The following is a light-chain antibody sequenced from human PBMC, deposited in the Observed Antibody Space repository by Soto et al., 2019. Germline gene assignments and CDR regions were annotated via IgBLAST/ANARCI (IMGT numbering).Light chain of an antibody. V-gene: IGKV1-33*01. CDR3: QQYDNLLT. J-gene: IGKJ4*01. CDR1: QDISNY. Sequence: DIQMTQSPSSLSASVGDRVTITCQASQDISNYLYWYQQKPGKAPKLLIYDASNLETGVPSRFSGSGSGTDFTFTISSLQPEDIATYYCQQYDNLLTFGGGTKVEIK. CDR2: DAS.